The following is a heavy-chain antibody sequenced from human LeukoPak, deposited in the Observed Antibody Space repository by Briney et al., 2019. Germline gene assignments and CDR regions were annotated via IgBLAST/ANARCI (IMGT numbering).Heavy chain of an antibody. D-gene: IGHD2-2*01. CDR1: GFTFGDYA. V-gene: IGHV3-49*04. CDR2: IRSKAYGGTT. J-gene: IGHJ4*02. CDR3: TRGPIIGYCSSTSCYDLDY. Sequence: PGRSLRLSCTASGFTFGDYAMSWVRQAPGKGLEWVGFIRSKAYGGTTEYVASVKGRFTISRDDSKSIAYLQMNSLKTEDTAVYYCTRGPIIGYCSSTSCYDLDYWGQGTLVTVSS.